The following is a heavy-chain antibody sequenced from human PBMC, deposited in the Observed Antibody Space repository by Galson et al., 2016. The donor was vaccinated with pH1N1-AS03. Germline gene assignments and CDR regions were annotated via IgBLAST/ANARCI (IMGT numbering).Heavy chain of an antibody. J-gene: IGHJ4*02. CDR2: IDPSIGST. CDR3: ATYGSGSRGGFDY. CDR1: GYTFSSYY. D-gene: IGHD3-10*01. Sequence: SVKVSCKASGYTFSSYYMHWMRQAPGQGPEWMGVIDPSIGSTTYAQKFQGRVNMTRDTATTTAYMELRSLRSDDTAVYYCATYGSGSRGGFDYWGQGALITVSS. V-gene: IGHV1-46*01.